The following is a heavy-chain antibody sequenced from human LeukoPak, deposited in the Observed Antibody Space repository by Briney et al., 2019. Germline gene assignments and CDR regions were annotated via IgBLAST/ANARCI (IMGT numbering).Heavy chain of an antibody. CDR1: GGSISSSSYY. CDR2: LRHSGNT. Sequence: SETLSLTCTVSGGSISSSSYYWSWIRQPPGKGLEWIGYLRHSGNTNHNSSFRGRVTFSLDTSKNQFSLILRSVTAADTAIYFCARESSTTQTNLFDYWGQGTLVTVSS. CDR3: ARESSTTQTNLFDY. V-gene: IGHV4-61*01. D-gene: IGHD1-14*01. J-gene: IGHJ4*02.